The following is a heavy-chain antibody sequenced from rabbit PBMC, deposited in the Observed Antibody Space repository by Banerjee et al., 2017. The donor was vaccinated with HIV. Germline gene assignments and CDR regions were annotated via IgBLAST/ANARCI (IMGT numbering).Heavy chain of an antibody. V-gene: IGHV1S40*01. CDR2: IYTGDGST. Sequence: QSLEESGGDLVKPGASLTLTCTASGFSLSSSYWICWVRQAPGKGLELIAYIYTGDGSTYYASWVNGRFTISKTSSTTVTLQMTSLTVADAATYFCARGLAGVSLTRLDLWGQGTLVTVS. CDR3: ARGLAGVSLTRLDL. J-gene: IGHJ3*01. D-gene: IGHD8-1*01. CDR1: GFSLSSSYW.